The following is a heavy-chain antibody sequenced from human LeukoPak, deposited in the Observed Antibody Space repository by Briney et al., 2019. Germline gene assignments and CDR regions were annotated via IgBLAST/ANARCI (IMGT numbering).Heavy chain of an antibody. V-gene: IGHV3-9*01. D-gene: IGHD6-13*01. CDR1: GFTFDDYA. CDR2: ISWNSGSI. Sequence: GGSLRLSCAASGFTFDDYAMHWVRQAPGKGLEWVSGISWNSGSIGYADSVKGRFTISRDNAKNSLYLQMNSLRAEDTALYYCAKGIAAQDAFDLWGRGTLVTVSS. CDR3: AKGIAAQDAFDL. J-gene: IGHJ2*01.